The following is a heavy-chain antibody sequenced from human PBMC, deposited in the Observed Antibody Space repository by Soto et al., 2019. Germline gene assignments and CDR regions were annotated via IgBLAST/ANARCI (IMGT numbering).Heavy chain of an antibody. CDR1: GFTFSSYA. V-gene: IGHV3-30-3*01. D-gene: IGHD6-19*01. J-gene: IGHJ4*02. Sequence: QVQLVESGGGVVQPGRSLRLSCVASGFTFSSYAMHWVRQAPGKGLEWVAVISYDGSNKYYADSVKGRFTISRDNSKNTLYLQMNSLRAGDTAVYYCARAATYSSGLVVGDYWGQGTLVTVSS. CDR2: ISYDGSNK. CDR3: ARAATYSSGLVVGDY.